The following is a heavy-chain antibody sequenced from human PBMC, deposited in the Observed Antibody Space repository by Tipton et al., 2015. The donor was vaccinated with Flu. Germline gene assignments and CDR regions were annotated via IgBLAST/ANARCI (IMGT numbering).Heavy chain of an antibody. CDR3: VRRGPSWYFDL. Sequence: LRLSCSVSGGPVISGSMTRYYWSWIRQPPGKGLEWIGYIFSSGYANYNPSLKSRVTMSVDTSKNQFSLKVTSVTAADTAVYYCVRRGPSWYFDLWGRGTLVTVSS. D-gene: IGHD3-10*01. CDR2: IFSSGYA. J-gene: IGHJ2*01. CDR1: GGPVISGSMTRYY. V-gene: IGHV4-61*01.